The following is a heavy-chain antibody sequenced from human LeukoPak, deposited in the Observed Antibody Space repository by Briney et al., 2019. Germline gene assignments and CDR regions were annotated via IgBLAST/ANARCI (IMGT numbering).Heavy chain of an antibody. CDR2: IYPGDSET. V-gene: IGHV5-51*01. Sequence: GESLKISCKGSGYSFTSYWIGWVRQMPGKGREWMGIIYPGDSETRYSPYFQGQVTIPSHKTISTAYLQWSSLKASDTAMYYRARYGGPAAVKDHLDYWGQGTLVTVSS. CDR3: ARYGGPAAVKDHLDY. CDR1: GYSFTSYW. D-gene: IGHD6-13*01. J-gene: IGHJ4*02.